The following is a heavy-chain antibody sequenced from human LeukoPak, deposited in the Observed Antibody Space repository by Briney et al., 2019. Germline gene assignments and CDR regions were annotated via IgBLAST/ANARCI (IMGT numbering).Heavy chain of an antibody. V-gene: IGHV4-59*01. CDR3: ARHRSADYVWGSYRNPFDY. CDR2: IYHSGST. Sequence: SETLSLTCTVSGGSISSYYWSWIRQPPGKGLEWIGYIYHSGSTKYNPSLKSRVTISVDTSKNQLSLKMSSVTAADTAVYYCARHRSADYVWGSYRNPFDYWGQGTLVTVSS. CDR1: GGSISSYY. J-gene: IGHJ4*02. D-gene: IGHD3-16*02.